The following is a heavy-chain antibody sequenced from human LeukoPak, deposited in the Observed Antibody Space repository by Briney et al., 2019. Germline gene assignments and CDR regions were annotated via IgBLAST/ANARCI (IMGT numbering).Heavy chain of an antibody. Sequence: GGSLRLSCAASGFTFSSYGMNWVRQAPGKGLEWVSSISSSSSYIYYADSVKGRFTISRDNAKNSLYLQMNSLRAEDTAVYYCARGSSSWLKYNWFDPWGQGTLVTVSS. CDR3: ARGSSSWLKYNWFDP. D-gene: IGHD6-13*01. CDR1: GFTFSSYG. J-gene: IGHJ5*02. V-gene: IGHV3-21*01. CDR2: ISSSSSYI.